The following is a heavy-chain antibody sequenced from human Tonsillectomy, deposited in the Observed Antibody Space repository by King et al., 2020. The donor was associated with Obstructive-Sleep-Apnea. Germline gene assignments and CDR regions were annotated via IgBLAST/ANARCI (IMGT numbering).Heavy chain of an antibody. Sequence: QVQLQESGPGLVKPSQTLSLTCTVYGGSISSADYYWSWIRQPPGKGLEWIGYIYTSGSTYYNPSLKRRPSISVDTSKNLFSLKLTSATAADTAVYFCAARPYYYDSRGHYFDFWGQGTLVTVSS. J-gene: IGHJ4*02. CDR2: IYTSGST. D-gene: IGHD3-22*01. CDR1: GGSISSADYY. V-gene: IGHV4-30-4*01. CDR3: AARPYYYDSRGHYFDF.